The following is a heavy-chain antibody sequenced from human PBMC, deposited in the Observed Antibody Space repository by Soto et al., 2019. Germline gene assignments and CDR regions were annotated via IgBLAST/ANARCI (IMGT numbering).Heavy chain of an antibody. V-gene: IGHV1-18*01. CDR2: ISAYNGNT. D-gene: IGHD6-13*01. CDR1: GYTFTSYG. CDR3: ARDIPHSPLTIAAAGTGFGY. J-gene: IGHJ4*02. Sequence: ASVKVSCKASGYTFTSYGISWVRQAPGQGLEWMGWISAYNGNTNYAQKLQGRVTMTTDTSTSTAYMELRSLRSDDTAVYYCARDIPHSPLTIAAAGTGFGYWGQGTLVTVSS.